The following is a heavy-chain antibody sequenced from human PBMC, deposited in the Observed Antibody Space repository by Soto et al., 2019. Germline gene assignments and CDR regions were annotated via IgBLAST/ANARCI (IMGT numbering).Heavy chain of an antibody. CDR2: IYSGGST. Sequence: GGSLRLSCAASGFTVSSNYMSWVRQAPGKGLEWVSVIYSGGSTYYADSVKGRFTISRDNSKNTLYLQMNSLRAEDTAVYYCARGSYDSSGYYFLDPWGQGTLVTVSS. J-gene: IGHJ5*02. CDR3: ARGSYDSSGYYFLDP. CDR1: GFTVSSNY. V-gene: IGHV3-53*01. D-gene: IGHD3-22*01.